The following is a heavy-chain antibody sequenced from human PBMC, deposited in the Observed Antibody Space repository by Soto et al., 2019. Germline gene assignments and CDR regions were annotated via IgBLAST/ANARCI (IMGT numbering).Heavy chain of an antibody. CDR2: IHYSGGT. D-gene: IGHD2-8*01. Sequence: PSETLPVICTVSCGSISSGGYYWSWIRQHPEKGLEWIGNIHYSGGTYYSPSLKSRLIISVDTSKNQFSLNLISVTAGNTAVYFCASGPNLYYFVFWGPGTLVTVSS. CDR1: CGSISSGGYY. CDR3: ASGPNLYYFVF. J-gene: IGHJ4*02. V-gene: IGHV4-31*03.